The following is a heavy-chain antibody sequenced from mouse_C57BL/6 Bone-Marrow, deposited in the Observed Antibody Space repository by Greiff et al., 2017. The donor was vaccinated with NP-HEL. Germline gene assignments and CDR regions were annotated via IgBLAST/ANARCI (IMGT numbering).Heavy chain of an antibody. CDR3: ARHYYGSSYDFDY. Sequence: VQLQESGAELARPGASVKLSCKASGYTFTSYGISWVKQRTGQGLEWIGEIYPRSGNTYYNEKFKGKATLTADKSSSTAYMELRSLTSEDSAVYFCARHYYGSSYDFDYWGQGTTLTVSS. CDR1: GYTFTSYG. CDR2: IYPRSGNT. D-gene: IGHD1-1*01. V-gene: IGHV1-81*01. J-gene: IGHJ2*01.